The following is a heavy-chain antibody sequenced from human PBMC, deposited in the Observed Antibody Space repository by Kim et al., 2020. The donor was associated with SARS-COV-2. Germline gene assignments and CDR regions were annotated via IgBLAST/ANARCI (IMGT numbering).Heavy chain of an antibody. J-gene: IGHJ4*02. D-gene: IGHD4-17*01. CDR3: AKGSSTVTTDQTPH. V-gene: IGHV3-23*01. Sequence: ADSVKGRFTISRDNSKNTLYLQMNSLRAEDTAVYYCAKGSSTVTTDQTPHWGQGTLVTVSS.